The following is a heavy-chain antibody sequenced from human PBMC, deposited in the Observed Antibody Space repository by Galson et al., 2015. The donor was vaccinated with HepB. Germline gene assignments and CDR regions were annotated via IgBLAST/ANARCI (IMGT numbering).Heavy chain of an antibody. CDR1: GGTFSSYA. CDR2: IIPIFGTA. CDR3: ARLDPPLRSPDLSWVFGYYYMDV. Sequence: SVKVSCKASGGTFSSYAISWVRQAPGQGLEWMGGIIPIFGTANYAQKFQGRVTITADESTSTAYMELSSLRSEDTAVYYCARLDPPLRSPDLSWVFGYYYMDVWGKGTTVTVSS. V-gene: IGHV1-69*13. J-gene: IGHJ6*03. D-gene: IGHD3-3*01.